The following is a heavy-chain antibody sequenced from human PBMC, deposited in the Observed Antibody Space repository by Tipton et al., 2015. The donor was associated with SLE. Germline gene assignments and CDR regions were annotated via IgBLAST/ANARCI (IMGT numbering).Heavy chain of an antibody. V-gene: IGHV4-4*07. CDR2: IYTSGST. CDR1: GVSISDHY. J-gene: IGHJ6*03. D-gene: IGHD3-3*02. CDR3: AREGVHFWSGSSYYYYYYMDV. Sequence: TLSLTCTVSGVSISDHYWSWIRQPAGKGLEWIGRIYTSGSTNYNPSLKSRVTISVDTSKNQFSLKLSSVTAADTAVYYCAREGVHFWSGSSYYYYYYMDVWGKGTTVTVSS.